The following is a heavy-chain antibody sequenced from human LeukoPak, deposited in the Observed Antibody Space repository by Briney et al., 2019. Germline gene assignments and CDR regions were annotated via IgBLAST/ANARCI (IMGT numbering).Heavy chain of an antibody. V-gene: IGHV3-30*04. CDR1: GFTFSSYA. J-gene: IGHJ4*02. CDR3: ARGASMVRDLDY. D-gene: IGHD3-10*01. Sequence: GRSLRLSCAASGFTFSSYAMHWVRQAPGKGLEWMAVISYDGSNKYYADSVKGRFTISRDNSKNTLYLQVNSLRAEDTATFYCARGASMVRDLDYWGQGTLVTVSS. CDR2: ISYDGSNK.